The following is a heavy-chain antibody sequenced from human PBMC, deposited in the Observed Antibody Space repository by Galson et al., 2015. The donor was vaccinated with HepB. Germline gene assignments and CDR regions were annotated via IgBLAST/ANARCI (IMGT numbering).Heavy chain of an antibody. V-gene: IGHV5-51*03. Sequence: QSGAEVKKPGESLKISCKGSGYSFTTYWIVWVRQMPEKGLEWMGIIYPGDSDTRYSPSFQGQVTMSADKSISTAYLQWTSLKASYTAMYYCARLTSADALDIWGQGTMFTVTS. CDR3: ARLTSADALDI. J-gene: IGHJ3*02. CDR1: GYSFTTYW. CDR2: IYPGDSDT.